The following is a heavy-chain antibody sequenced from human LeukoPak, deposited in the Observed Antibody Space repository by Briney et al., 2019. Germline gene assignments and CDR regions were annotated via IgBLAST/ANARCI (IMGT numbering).Heavy chain of an antibody. CDR3: ARVYYSRSYDYWYFDL. Sequence: SETLSLTCRVSGGSISSYYWSWIRQPPGKGLEWIGYIYYSGSTNYNPSLKSRVIISVDTSKNQFSLKLSSVTAADTAVYYCARVYYSRSYDYWYFDLWGRGTLVTVSS. D-gene: IGHD6-13*01. V-gene: IGHV4-59*01. CDR1: GGSISSYY. CDR2: IYYSGST. J-gene: IGHJ2*01.